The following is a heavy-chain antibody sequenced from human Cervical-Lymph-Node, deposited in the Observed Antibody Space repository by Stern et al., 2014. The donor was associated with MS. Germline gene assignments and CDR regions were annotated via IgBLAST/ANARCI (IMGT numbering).Heavy chain of an antibody. V-gene: IGHV1-46*01. Sequence: VQLVESGAEVKKPGASVKVSCKASGYSFTSHYMHWVRQAPGQGLEWVGIINPSGDGASYAQKLQGRVTMTRDTSTSTVYMEVSSQRSEDTAVYYGASGTGSKRPTGNYWGQGTLVTVSS. CDR1: GYSFTSHY. D-gene: IGHD3/OR15-3a*01. J-gene: IGHJ4*02. CDR2: INPSGDGA. CDR3: ASGTGSKRPTGNY.